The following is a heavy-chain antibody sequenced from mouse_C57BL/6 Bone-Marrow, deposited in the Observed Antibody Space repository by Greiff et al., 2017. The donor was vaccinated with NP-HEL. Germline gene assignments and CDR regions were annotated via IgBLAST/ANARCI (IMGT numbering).Heavy chain of an antibody. D-gene: IGHD2-2*01. CDR1: GYTFTSYW. V-gene: IGHV1-7*01. Sequence: QVQLQQSGAELAKPGASVKLSCKASGYTFTSYWMHWVKQRPGQGLEWIGYINPSSGYTKYNQKFKDKATLTADKSSSTAYMQLSSLTYEDSAVYYCARQAYGYDDYFDYWGQGTTLTVSS. CDR3: ARQAYGYDDYFDY. J-gene: IGHJ2*01. CDR2: INPSSGYT.